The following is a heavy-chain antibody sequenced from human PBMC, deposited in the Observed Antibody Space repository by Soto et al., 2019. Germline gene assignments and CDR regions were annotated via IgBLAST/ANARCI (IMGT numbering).Heavy chain of an antibody. Sequence: ASVKVSCKASGYTFTGYYMHWVRQAPGQGLEWMGWMNSNNGGTNYAQKLQGRVTMTRDTSTNTAYMELSRQRSDDTAVYYCARRNAVAGSKMYYFDYWGQGTRVTVSS. V-gene: IGHV1-2*02. J-gene: IGHJ4*02. CDR3: ARRNAVAGSKMYYFDY. CDR2: MNSNNGGT. D-gene: IGHD6-19*01. CDR1: GYTFTGYY.